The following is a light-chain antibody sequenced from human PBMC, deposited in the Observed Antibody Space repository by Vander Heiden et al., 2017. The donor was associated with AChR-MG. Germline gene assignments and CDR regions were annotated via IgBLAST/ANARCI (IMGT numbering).Light chain of an antibody. V-gene: IGLV2-14*03. CDR1: SSDVDDYNY. Sequence: ALTQPASVSASPGQSITISCTGPSSDVDDYNYVFWYQQHAGRAPKLMIYDVNSRPSGVSHRFSGSRSGNTASLTISGLQAEDEADYYCSSYTSGRSVVFGGGTKLTVL. CDR2: DVN. J-gene: IGLJ2*01. CDR3: SSYTSGRSVV.